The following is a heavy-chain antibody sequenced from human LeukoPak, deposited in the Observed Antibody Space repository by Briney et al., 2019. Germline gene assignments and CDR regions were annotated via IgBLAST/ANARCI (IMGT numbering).Heavy chain of an antibody. Sequence: SETLSLTCTVSGGSINTYYWSWIRQPPGMGLEWIGYIYYSGSTNYNPSLKSRVTISVDTSNNQFSLKLSSVTAADTAVYYCARLISGVGYFDSWGQGTLVTVSS. CDR2: IYYSGST. CDR3: ARLISGVGYFDS. J-gene: IGHJ4*02. D-gene: IGHD3-10*01. V-gene: IGHV4-59*08. CDR1: GGSINTYY.